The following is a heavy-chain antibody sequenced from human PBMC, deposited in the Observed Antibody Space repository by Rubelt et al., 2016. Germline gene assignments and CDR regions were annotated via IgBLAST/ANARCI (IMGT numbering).Heavy chain of an antibody. CDR3: ARRRGYGDYLDY. Sequence: QITLKESGPTLVKPTQTLTLTCTFSGFSLTTSGLGVGWIRQPPGKALEWVALIYWDDDIRYSPSLQNRLPITKDTSENQVVLTMTDMDPVDTGNYYCARRRGYGDYLDYWGQGTLVTVSS. CDR1: GFSLTTSGLG. D-gene: IGHD4-17*01. CDR2: IYWDDDI. J-gene: IGHJ4*02. V-gene: IGHV2-5*02.